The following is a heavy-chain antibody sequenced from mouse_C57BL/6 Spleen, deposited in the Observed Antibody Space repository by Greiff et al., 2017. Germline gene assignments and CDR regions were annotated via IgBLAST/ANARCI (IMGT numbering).Heavy chain of an antibody. CDR1: GFTFSSHA. CDR3: TRDSSGYYFDY. V-gene: IGHV5-9-1*02. Sequence: EVQRVESGEGLVKPGGSLKLSCAASGFTFSSHAMSWVRQTPEKRLAWVAYISSGGDYIYYADTVKGRFTISRDNARNTLYLQMSSLKSEDTAMYYCTRDSSGYYFDYWGQGTTLTVSS. CDR2: ISSGGDYI. D-gene: IGHD3-2*02. J-gene: IGHJ2*01.